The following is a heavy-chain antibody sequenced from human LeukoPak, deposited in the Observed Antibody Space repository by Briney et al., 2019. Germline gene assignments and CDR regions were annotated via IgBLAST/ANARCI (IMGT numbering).Heavy chain of an antibody. D-gene: IGHD3-10*01. V-gene: IGHV3-21*01. J-gene: IGHJ6*02. CDR3: ARDHGGWFGELFGDFYYYYGMDV. CDR2: ISSSSSYI. CDR1: GFTFSSYS. Sequence: PGGSLRLSCAASGFTFSSYSMNWVRQAPGKGLEWVSSISSSSSYIYYADSVKGRFTTSRDNAKNSLYLQMNSLRAEDTAVYYCARDHGGWFGELFGDFYYYYGMDVWGQGTTVTVSS.